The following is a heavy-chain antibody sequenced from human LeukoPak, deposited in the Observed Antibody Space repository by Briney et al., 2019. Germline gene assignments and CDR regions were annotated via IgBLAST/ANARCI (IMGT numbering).Heavy chain of an antibody. D-gene: IGHD6-13*01. Sequence: PSETLSLTCTVSGGSISSGGYYWSWIRQHPGKGLVWIGYIYYSGSTYYNPSLKSRVTISVDTSKSQFSLKLSSVTAADTAVYYCARDYLRGYSSSPDAFDIWGQGTMVTVSS. V-gene: IGHV4-31*03. CDR1: GGSISSGGYY. CDR3: ARDYLRGYSSSPDAFDI. J-gene: IGHJ3*02. CDR2: IYYSGST.